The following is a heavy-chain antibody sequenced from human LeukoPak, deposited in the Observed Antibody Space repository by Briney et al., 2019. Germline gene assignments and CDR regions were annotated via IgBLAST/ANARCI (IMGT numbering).Heavy chain of an antibody. J-gene: IGHJ4*02. D-gene: IGHD5-18*01. CDR2: ISSSGSTI. Sequence: GGSLRLSCAASGFTFSDYYMSWIRQAPGKGLEWVSYISSSGSTIYYADSVKGRFTISRDNAKNSLYLQMNSLRAKDTAVYYCARESGYSYGLAGFFDYWGQGTLVTVSS. CDR1: GFTFSDYY. CDR3: ARESGYSYGLAGFFDY. V-gene: IGHV3-11*01.